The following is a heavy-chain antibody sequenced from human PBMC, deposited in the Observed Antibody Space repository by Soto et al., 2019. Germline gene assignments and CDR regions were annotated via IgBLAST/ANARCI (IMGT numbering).Heavy chain of an antibody. CDR1: GVTFTSYA. V-gene: IGHV3-23*01. J-gene: IGHJ4*02. CDR2: ISKSGDST. CDR3: AKGSFGFDY. D-gene: IGHD3-10*01. Sequence: GGSLRLSCAASGVTFTSYAMTWARQVPGEGLQWVSSISKSGDSTYYADSVKGRFTTSRDNSKNTLYLQMNSLRAEDTAIYYCAKGSFGFDYWGQGTLVTVSS.